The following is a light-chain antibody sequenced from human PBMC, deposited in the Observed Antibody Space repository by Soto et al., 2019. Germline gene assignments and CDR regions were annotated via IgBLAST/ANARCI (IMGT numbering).Light chain of an antibody. CDR1: QGIRND. CDR3: QQLNSYPIT. V-gene: IGKV1-17*01. CDR2: AAS. Sequence: IHMTQSPSSLSASLEDIVIITCRASQGIRNDLGWYQQKPGKSPKLLIYAASTLQSGVPSRFGGSGSGTDFTLTISSLQPEDFATYYCQQLNSYPITFGQGTRLEIK. J-gene: IGKJ5*01.